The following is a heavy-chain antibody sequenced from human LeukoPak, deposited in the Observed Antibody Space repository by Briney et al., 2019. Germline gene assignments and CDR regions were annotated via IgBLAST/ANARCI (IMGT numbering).Heavy chain of an antibody. Sequence: GESLKISCKGSGYSFTSYWISWVRQMPGKGLEWMGRIDPSDSYTNYSPSFQGHVTISADKSISTAYLQWSSLKASDTAMYYCAGSYGSGSYNDYWGQGTLSPSPQ. CDR3: AGSYGSGSYNDY. CDR1: GYSFTSYW. V-gene: IGHV5-10-1*01. D-gene: IGHD3-10*01. J-gene: IGHJ4*02. CDR2: IDPSDSYT.